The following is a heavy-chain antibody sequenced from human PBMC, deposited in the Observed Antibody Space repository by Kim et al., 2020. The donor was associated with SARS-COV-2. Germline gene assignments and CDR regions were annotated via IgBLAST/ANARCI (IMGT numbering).Heavy chain of an antibody. V-gene: IGHV3-48*02. Sequence: GGSLRLSCAASGFTFSIYSIDWVRRAPGKGLEWIIYISSTSRNIYYADSVKGRFTVSRDNAENSVYLQMDSLTDEDTAIYYCARVGRGYTVDYWGQGTPVTVSS. CDR1: GFTFSIYS. J-gene: IGHJ4*02. CDR3: ARVGRGYTVDY. CDR2: ISSTSRNI. D-gene: IGHD5-12*01.